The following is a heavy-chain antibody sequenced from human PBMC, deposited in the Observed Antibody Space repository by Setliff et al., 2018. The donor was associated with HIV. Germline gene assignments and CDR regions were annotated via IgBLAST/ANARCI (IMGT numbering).Heavy chain of an antibody. D-gene: IGHD3-9*01. CDR1: GGSISGSSHY. J-gene: IGHJ4*02. CDR2: ISYSENT. Sequence: PSETLSLTCTVSGGSISGSSHYWGWIRQPPGKGLEWIGSISYSENTYYNPSLKSRVTISADTSKNHFSLKLSSVTAADTAVYYCARLRCYDILAGYAFDYWGQGTLVTVSS. V-gene: IGHV4-39*01. CDR3: ARLRCYDILAGYAFDY.